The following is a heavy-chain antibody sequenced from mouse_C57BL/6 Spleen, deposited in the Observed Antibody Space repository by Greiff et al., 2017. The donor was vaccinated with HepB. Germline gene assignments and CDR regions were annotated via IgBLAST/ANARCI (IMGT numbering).Heavy chain of an antibody. D-gene: IGHD1-1*01. CDR1: GFTFSDAW. CDR3: TGGYGSRKDAMDY. CDR2: IRNKANNHAT. V-gene: IGHV6-6*01. Sequence: EVQGVESGGGLVQPGGSMKLSCAASGFTFSDAWMDWVRQSPEKGLEWVAEIRNKANNHATYYAESVKGRFTISRDDSKSSVYLQMNSLRAEDTGIYYCTGGYGSRKDAMDYWGQGTSVTVSS. J-gene: IGHJ4*01.